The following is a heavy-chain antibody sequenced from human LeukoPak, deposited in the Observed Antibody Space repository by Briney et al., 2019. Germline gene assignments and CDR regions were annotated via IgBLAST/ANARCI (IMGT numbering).Heavy chain of an antibody. CDR2: TSSSSSYI. D-gene: IGHD4-17*01. CDR1: GFTFSSYS. Sequence: GGSLRLSCAASGFTFSSYSMNWVRQAPGKGLEWVSSTSSSSSYIYYADSVKGRFTISRDNAKNSLYLQMNSLRAEDTAVYYCARDTQSRNYGDYGNDAFDIWGQGTMVTVSS. V-gene: IGHV3-21*01. CDR3: ARDTQSRNYGDYGNDAFDI. J-gene: IGHJ3*02.